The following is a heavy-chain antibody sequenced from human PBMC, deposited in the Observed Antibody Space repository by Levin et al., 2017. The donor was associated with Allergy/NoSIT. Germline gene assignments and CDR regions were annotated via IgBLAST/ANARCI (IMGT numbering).Heavy chain of an antibody. D-gene: IGHD2-2*01. CDR1: GFTFSSYW. CDR3: ARDGTSSVVPAAPPRGWFDP. V-gene: IGHV3-74*01. J-gene: IGHJ5*02. CDR2: INSDGSST. Sequence: QPSETLSLTCAASGFTFSSYWMHWVRQAPGKGLVWVSRINSDGSSTSYADSVKGRFTISRDNAKNTLYLQMNSLRAEDTAVYYCARDGTSSVVPAAPPRGWFDPWGQGTLVTVSS.